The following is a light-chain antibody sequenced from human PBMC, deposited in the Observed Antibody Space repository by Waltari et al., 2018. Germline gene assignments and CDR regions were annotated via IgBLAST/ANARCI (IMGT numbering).Light chain of an antibody. CDR1: QNIDNY. CDR3: QLSDSVPGWT. Sequence: DIHITQSPSPLPASVGDRVPITCRASQNIDNYLNWYQQEPGKPPRVLIFAAYNLQRGVPSRFSGSGSGTHFTLTIDNLQPEDFATYYWQLSDSVPGWTFGQGTKVEI. J-gene: IGKJ1*01. CDR2: AAY. V-gene: IGKV1-39*01.